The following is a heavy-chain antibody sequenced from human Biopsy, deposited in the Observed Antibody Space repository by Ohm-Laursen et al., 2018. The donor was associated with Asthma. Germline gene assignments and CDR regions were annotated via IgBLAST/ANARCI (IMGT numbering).Heavy chain of an antibody. CDR2: INPNSGGT. Sequence: EASVKVSCKASDYIFPRYYISWVRQAPGQGLEWMGRINPNSGGTNYAQKFQGRVTMTSDTSISTAYMELSRLRSDDTALYYCARGQKSPGDRWFDPWGQGTLVTVSS. CDR1: DYIFPRYY. J-gene: IGHJ5*02. CDR3: ARGQKSPGDRWFDP. D-gene: IGHD7-27*01. V-gene: IGHV1-2*06.